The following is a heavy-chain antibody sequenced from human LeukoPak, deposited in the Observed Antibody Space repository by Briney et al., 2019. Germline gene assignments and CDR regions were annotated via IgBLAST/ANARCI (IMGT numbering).Heavy chain of an antibody. D-gene: IGHD4-11*01. CDR1: GFRFSSFG. J-gene: IGHJ5*02. V-gene: IGHV1-18*04. Sequence: ASVKVSCKASGFRFSSFGVSWVRQAPGQGLEWMGWISNYFGVTHYAEKFEDRVTMTVDTSTTTVYMELRSLKYDDTAIYYCARDSDYSGNGNGDWFDPWGQGTVVIVSS. CDR2: ISNYFGVT. CDR3: ARDSDYSGNGNGDWFDP.